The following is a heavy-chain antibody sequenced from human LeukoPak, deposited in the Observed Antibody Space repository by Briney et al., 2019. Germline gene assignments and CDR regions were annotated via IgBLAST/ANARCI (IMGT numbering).Heavy chain of an antibody. V-gene: IGHV3-30*18. J-gene: IGHJ4*02. CDR1: GFTFSSYG. CDR3: AKDSCSSNSCPIEY. Sequence: PGGSLRLSCAASGFTFSSYGMHWVRQAPGKGLEWVAVISYDGSNKYYADSVKGRFTISRDNSKNTLYLQINSLRAEDTAVYYCAKDSCSSNSCPIEYWGQGTLVTVSS. D-gene: IGHD2-2*01. CDR2: ISYDGSNK.